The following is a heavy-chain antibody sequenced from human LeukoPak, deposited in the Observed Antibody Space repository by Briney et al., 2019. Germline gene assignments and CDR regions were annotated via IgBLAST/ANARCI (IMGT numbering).Heavy chain of an antibody. Sequence: GRSLRLSCAASGFTFSSYAMHWVRQAPGKGLEWVAVISYDGSNKYYADSVKGRFTISRDNSKNTLYLQMNSLRAEDTAVYYCARGLKSDCWGQGTLVTVSS. CDR2: ISYDGSNK. J-gene: IGHJ4*02. V-gene: IGHV3-30*04. CDR1: GFTFSSYA. CDR3: ARGLKSDC.